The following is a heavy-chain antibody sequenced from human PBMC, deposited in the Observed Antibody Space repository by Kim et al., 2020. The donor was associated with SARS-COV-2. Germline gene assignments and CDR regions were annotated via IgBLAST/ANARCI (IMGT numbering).Heavy chain of an antibody. V-gene: IGHV3-43*01. J-gene: IGHJ6*02. D-gene: IGHD6-13*01. CDR1: GFTFDDYT. Sequence: GGSLRLSCAASGFTFDDYTMHWVRQAPGKGLEWVSLISWDGGSTYYADSVKGRFTISRDNSKNSLYLQMNSLRTEDTALYYCAKNNGAAAADTYYYYGMDVWGQGTTVTVSS. CDR3: AKNNGAAAADTYYYYGMDV. CDR2: ISWDGGST.